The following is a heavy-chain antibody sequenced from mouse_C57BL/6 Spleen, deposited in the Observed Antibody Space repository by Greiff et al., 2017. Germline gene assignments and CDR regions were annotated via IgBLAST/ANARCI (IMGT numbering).Heavy chain of an antibody. J-gene: IGHJ3*01. D-gene: IGHD2-1*01. CDR1: GVDFSRYW. V-gene: IGHV4-1*01. CDR2: INPDSSTI. Sequence: ASGVDFSRYWMSWVRRAPGKGLEWIGEINPDSSTINYAPSLKDKFIISRDNAKNTLYLQMSKVRSEDTALYYCARDYYGNRFAYWGQGTLVTVSA. CDR3: ARDYYGNRFAY.